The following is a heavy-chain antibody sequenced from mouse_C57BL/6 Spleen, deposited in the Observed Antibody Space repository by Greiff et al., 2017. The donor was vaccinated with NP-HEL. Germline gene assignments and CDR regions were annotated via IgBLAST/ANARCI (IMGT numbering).Heavy chain of an antibody. CDR2: INPYNGDT. V-gene: IGHV1-20*01. Sequence: EVQLQQSGPELVKPGDSVKISCKASGYSFTGYFMNWVMQSHGKSLEWIGRINPYNGDTFYNQKFKGKATLTVDKSSSTAHMELRSLTSEDSAVYYCARGGSAQALYYAMDYWGQGTSVTVSS. J-gene: IGHJ4*01. CDR1: GYSFTGYF. D-gene: IGHD3-2*02. CDR3: ARGGSAQALYYAMDY.